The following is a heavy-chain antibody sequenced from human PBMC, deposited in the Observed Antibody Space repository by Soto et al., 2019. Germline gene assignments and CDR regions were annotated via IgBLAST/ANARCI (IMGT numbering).Heavy chain of an antibody. CDR3: ARGYCTTATCDTWFDP. Sequence: GESRKISCTGSGYAFTSYWIAWVRQMPGKGLEWMGIIYPGDSDTRYSPSFQGQVTISADKSITTAYLQWSSLKASHKAMYYCARGYCTTATCDTWFDPRGQGTLVTVSS. CDR1: GYAFTSYW. J-gene: IGHJ5*02. V-gene: IGHV5-51*01. D-gene: IGHD2-8*01. CDR2: IYPGDSDT.